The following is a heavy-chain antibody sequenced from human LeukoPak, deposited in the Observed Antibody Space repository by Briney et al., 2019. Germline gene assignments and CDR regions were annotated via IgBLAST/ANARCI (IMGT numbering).Heavy chain of an antibody. D-gene: IGHD3-22*01. Sequence: GKSLRLSCAASGFTFSGYGMHWVRQAPGKGLEWVAVIWYDGSNKYYADSVKGRFTISRDNSKNTLYLQMNSLRAEDTAVYYCARDGPSMIVVVAHDAFDIWGQGTMVTVSS. CDR3: ARDGPSMIVVVAHDAFDI. CDR1: GFTFSGYG. CDR2: IWYDGSNK. V-gene: IGHV3-33*08. J-gene: IGHJ3*02.